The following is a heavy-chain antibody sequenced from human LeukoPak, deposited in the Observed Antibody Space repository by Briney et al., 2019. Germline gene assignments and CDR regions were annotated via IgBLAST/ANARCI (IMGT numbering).Heavy chain of an antibody. CDR3: GRVASSGSLDY. J-gene: IGHJ4*02. V-gene: IGHV3-21*01. CDR1: GFTFSTYS. CDR2: ISSSSSFI. Sequence: GGSLRLSCAASGFTFSTYSMNWVRQAPGKGLEWVSSISSSSSFIYYADSVKGRFTISRDNAKNSLYLQMNSRRAEDTAVYYCGRVASSGSLDYWGQGTLVTVSS. D-gene: IGHD3-10*01.